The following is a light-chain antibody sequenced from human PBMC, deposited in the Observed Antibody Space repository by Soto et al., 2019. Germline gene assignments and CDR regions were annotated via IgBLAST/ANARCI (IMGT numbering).Light chain of an antibody. Sequence: QSALTQPASVSGSPGQSITISCTGTSRDVGGSNYVSWYQQHPGEAPKLMIYDVSYRPSGISNRFSGSKSGNTASLTISRLQAEDEADYFCSSFGGSSTRFGGGTQLTVL. J-gene: IGLJ2*01. V-gene: IGLV2-14*01. CDR2: DVS. CDR1: SRDVGGSNY. CDR3: SSFGGSSTR.